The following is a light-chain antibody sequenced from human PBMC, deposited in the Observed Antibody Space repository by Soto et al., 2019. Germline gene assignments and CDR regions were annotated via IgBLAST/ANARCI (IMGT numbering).Light chain of an antibody. CDR1: QSVSSY. J-gene: IGKJ1*01. Sequence: IELTQSASALSLSPGERATLSCMASQSVSSYLAWYQQKPGQAPRLLIYDASNRATGIPARFSGSGSGTDFTLTISRLEPEDLAVYYCQQYDNSAWTFGQGTKVDIK. CDR2: DAS. CDR3: QQYDNSAWT. V-gene: IGKV3-11*01.